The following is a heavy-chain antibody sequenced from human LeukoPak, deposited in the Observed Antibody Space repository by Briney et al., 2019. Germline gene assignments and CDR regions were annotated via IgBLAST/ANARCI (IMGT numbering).Heavy chain of an antibody. CDR2: IHIGNST. CDR3: AADWPLDY. CDR1: GFTVSNND. Sequence: GGSLRLSCAASGFTVSNNDMSWVRQAPGKGLEWVSIIHIGNSTYYADSVKGRFTISRDNSKNTLYLQMNSLRAEDTAVYYCAADWPLDYWSQGTLVTVSS. D-gene: IGHD3/OR15-3a*01. V-gene: IGHV3-66*01. J-gene: IGHJ4*02.